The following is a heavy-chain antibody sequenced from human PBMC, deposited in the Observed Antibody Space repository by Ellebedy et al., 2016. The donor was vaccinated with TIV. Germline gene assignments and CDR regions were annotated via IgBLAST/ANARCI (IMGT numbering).Heavy chain of an antibody. Sequence: AASVKVSCKASGYTFTSYAMNWVRQAPGQGLEWMGWINTNTGNPTYAQAFTGRFVFSLDTSVNTAYLQINSLKAEDTAVYYCARISQFSNDNFWGQGTLVTVSS. CDR1: GYTFTSYA. V-gene: IGHV7-4-1*02. CDR2: INTNTGNP. D-gene: IGHD3-9*01. CDR3: ARISQFSNDNF. J-gene: IGHJ4*02.